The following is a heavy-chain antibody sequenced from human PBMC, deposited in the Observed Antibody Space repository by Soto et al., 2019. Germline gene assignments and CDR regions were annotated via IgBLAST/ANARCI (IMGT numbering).Heavy chain of an antibody. CDR2: IYFSGST. D-gene: IGHD3-10*01. V-gene: IGHV4-39*01. CDR3: ARHSGSYYFGSGPPDY. Sequence: PSETLSLTCTVSGGSVSSSSYYWGWIRQPPGKGLEWIGSIYFSGSTFYNPSLKSRVTISVDTSKNHFSLNLNSVTAADTAVYYCARHSGSYYFGSGPPDYWGQGTLVTVSS. CDR1: GGSVSSSSYY. J-gene: IGHJ4*02.